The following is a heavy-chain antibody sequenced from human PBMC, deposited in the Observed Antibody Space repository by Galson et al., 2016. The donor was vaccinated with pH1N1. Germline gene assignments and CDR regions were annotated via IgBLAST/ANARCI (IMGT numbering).Heavy chain of an antibody. CDR2: IFDDGAT. J-gene: IGHJ4*02. CDR3: ARQTIVLAVPKSYCDS. D-gene: IGHD3-9*01. V-gene: IGHV4-39*01. CDR1: GASISSSAYF. Sequence: SETLSLTCKVSGASISSSAYFWGWVRQPPGKQLEWIGSIFDDGATYYNPSLKSRVTVSVDTSKNQFSLLLKSVTAADTAVFYCARQTIVLAVPKSYCDSWGQGTLVTVSS.